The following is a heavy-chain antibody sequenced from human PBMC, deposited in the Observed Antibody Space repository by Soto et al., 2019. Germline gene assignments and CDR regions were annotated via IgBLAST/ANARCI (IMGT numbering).Heavy chain of an antibody. J-gene: IGHJ6*02. CDR3: ASLAVAGTMNYYYYGMDV. D-gene: IGHD6-19*01. Sequence: SETLSLTCAVSGGSISSSNWWSWVRQPPGKGLEWIGEIYHSGSTNYNPSLKSRVTISVDKSKNQFSLKLSSVTAADTAVYYCASLAVAGTMNYYYYGMDVWGQGTTVT. V-gene: IGHV4-4*02. CDR1: GGSISSSNW. CDR2: IYHSGST.